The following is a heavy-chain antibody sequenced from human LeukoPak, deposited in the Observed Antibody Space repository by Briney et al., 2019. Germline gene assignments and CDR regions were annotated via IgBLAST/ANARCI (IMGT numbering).Heavy chain of an antibody. CDR2: ISSSGSTI. Sequence: GGSLRLSCAASGFTFSDYYMSWIRQAPGKGLEWVSYISSSGSTIYYADSVKGRFTISRDNAKNSLYLQMNGLRAEDTAVYYCARGRALIWSGPVVPLDYWGQGTLVTVSS. CDR3: ARGRALIWSGPVVPLDY. CDR1: GFTFSDYY. V-gene: IGHV3-11*04. D-gene: IGHD3-3*01. J-gene: IGHJ4*02.